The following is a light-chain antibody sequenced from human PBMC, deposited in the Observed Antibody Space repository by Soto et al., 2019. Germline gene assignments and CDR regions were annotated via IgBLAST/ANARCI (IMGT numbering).Light chain of an antibody. CDR3: CSYAATYTYV. J-gene: IGLJ1*01. V-gene: IGLV2-11*01. CDR2: GVS. CDR1: NRDVGGYNY. Sequence: QSVLTQPDSVSVAPGQSVTISCTGTNRDVGGYNYVSWYQQSPGKAPKLLIYGVSERPSGVPDRFSGSKSGSTASLTISGLQAEDEADHYCCSYAATYTYVFGTGTKVTVL.